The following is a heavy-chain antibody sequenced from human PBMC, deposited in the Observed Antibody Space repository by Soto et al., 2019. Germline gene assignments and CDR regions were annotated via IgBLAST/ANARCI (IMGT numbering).Heavy chain of an antibody. CDR1: WFTFDSPYSHG. Sequence: GGSLRLSCAASWFTFDSPYSHGMSWVRQSPGKGPEWVSTISSNGANTHYAESVKGRFTISKDASRNTVHLHMNSLRAEDTATYFCVSWVSAHFDYWGHGTPVTVSS. J-gene: IGHJ4*01. V-gene: IGHV3-23*01. D-gene: IGHD2-8*01. CDR3: VSWVSAHFDY. CDR2: ISSNGANT.